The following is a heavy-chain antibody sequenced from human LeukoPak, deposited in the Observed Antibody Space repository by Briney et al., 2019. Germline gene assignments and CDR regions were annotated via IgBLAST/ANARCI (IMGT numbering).Heavy chain of an antibody. CDR1: GFVFSAYG. CDR2: IGPDGGDE. V-gene: IGHV3-30*02. D-gene: IGHD3-22*01. Sequence: PGGSLRLSCVASGFVFSAYGMHWVRQTPGKGLEWVTFIGPDGGDEYYTDSVRGRFTISRDNSRNTVHLQMNNLRPDDTAMYYYAKERGYYDNSGYLIWGQGTLVTVSS. CDR3: AKERGYYDNSGYLI. J-gene: IGHJ4*02.